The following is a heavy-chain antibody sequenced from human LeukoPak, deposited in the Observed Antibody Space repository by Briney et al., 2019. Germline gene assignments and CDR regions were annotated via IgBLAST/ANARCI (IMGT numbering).Heavy chain of an antibody. CDR3: ARRPSSSYPCFDF. Sequence: GGSLRLSCAASGFTFSSYSMSWVRQAPGKGLKCVSYISSSSSTIYYADSVKGRFTISRDNAKNSLSLRMNSLRAEDTAVYYCARRPSSSYPCFDFWGQGTLVTVSS. CDR1: GFTFSSYS. D-gene: IGHD6-6*01. V-gene: IGHV3-48*01. J-gene: IGHJ4*02. CDR2: ISSSSSTI.